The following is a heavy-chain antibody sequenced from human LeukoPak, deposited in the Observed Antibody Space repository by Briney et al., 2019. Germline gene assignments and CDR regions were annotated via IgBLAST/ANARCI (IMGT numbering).Heavy chain of an antibody. Sequence: ASVKVSCKASGYTFTGYYMHWVRQAPGQGLEWMGWINPNSGGTNYAQKFQGRVTMTRDTSISTAYMELSRLRSDDTAVYYCARDVPLDSSGYHPDYWGQGTLVTVSS. V-gene: IGHV1-2*02. CDR3: ARDVPLDSSGYHPDY. D-gene: IGHD3-22*01. CDR1: GYTFTGYY. CDR2: INPNSGGT. J-gene: IGHJ4*02.